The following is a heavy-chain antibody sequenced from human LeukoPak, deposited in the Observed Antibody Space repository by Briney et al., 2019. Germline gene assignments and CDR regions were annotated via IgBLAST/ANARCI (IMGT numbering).Heavy chain of an antibody. CDR2: MNPNSGNT. CDR1: GYTFTSYD. CDR3: ARFYGSGSYYRFYYYYMDV. V-gene: IGHV1-8*01. D-gene: IGHD3-10*01. Sequence: ASVKVSCKASGYTFTSYDINWVRQATGQGLEWMGWMNPNSGNTGYAQKFQGRVTMTRNTSISTAYMELSSLRSEDTAVYYCARFYGSGSYYRFYYYYMDVWGKGTTVTISS. J-gene: IGHJ6*03.